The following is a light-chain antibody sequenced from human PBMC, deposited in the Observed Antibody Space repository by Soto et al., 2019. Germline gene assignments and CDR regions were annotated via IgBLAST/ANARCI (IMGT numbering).Light chain of an antibody. CDR2: EVS. CDR3: XSYGGSRAV. Sequence: SALTQPASVSGSPGQSITISCTGTSSDVGSHNLVSWYQQHPGQAPKLMIYEVSKRPLGVSTRFSASKSGNTASLTISGXXXXXXXXXYCXSYGGSRAVFGGGTQLTVL. J-gene: IGLJ7*01. V-gene: IGLV2-23*02. CDR1: SSDVGSHNL.